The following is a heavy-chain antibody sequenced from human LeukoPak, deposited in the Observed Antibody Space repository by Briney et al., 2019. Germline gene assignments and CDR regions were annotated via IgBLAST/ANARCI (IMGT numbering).Heavy chain of an antibody. V-gene: IGHV3-48*04. Sequence: MTWVRQAPGKGLEWISAISGSSSNVYYAASVRGRFTIYRDNAENSLYLQLNTMRAEDTAVYYCARGFRDTAMFLDYWGQGTLVTVSS. CDR2: ISGSSSNV. D-gene: IGHD5-18*01. CDR3: ARGFRDTAMFLDY. J-gene: IGHJ4*02.